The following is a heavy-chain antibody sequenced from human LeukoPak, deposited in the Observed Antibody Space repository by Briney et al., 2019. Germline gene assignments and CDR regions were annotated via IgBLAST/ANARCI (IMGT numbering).Heavy chain of an antibody. J-gene: IGHJ4*02. CDR1: GFTFSSYA. CDR3: ARRQRGDLDY. CDR2: ISGSGGST. D-gene: IGHD2-21*02. V-gene: IGHV3-23*01. Sequence: GGSLRLSCAASGFTFSSYAMSWVRQAPGEGLEWVSAISGSGGSTYYADSVKGRFTISRDNSKNTLYLQMNSLRAEDTAVYYCARRQRGDLDYWGQGTLVTVSS.